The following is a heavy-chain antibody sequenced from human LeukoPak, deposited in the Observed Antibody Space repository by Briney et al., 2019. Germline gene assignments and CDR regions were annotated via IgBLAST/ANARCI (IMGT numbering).Heavy chain of an antibody. Sequence: GGSLRLSCAASGFTFSSYAMTWVRQAPGKGLEWVSAITGSGDSAYYSDSVKGRFTISRDQSKSTVYLQMTSLRAEDTAVYYCTTILYGDYGTFDIWGQGTMVTVSS. CDR3: TTILYGDYGTFDI. CDR2: ITGSGDSA. V-gene: IGHV3-23*01. D-gene: IGHD4-17*01. CDR1: GFTFSSYA. J-gene: IGHJ3*02.